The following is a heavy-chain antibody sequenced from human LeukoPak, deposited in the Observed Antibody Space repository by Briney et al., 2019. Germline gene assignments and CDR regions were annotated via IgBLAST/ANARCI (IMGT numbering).Heavy chain of an antibody. CDR2: ISSSSTAI. CDR3: ARDSLYDSSPYGMDV. J-gene: IGHJ6*02. D-gene: IGHD3-22*01. CDR1: GFTFSYYS. V-gene: IGHV3-48*02. Sequence: GGSLRLSCAASGFTFSYYSMNWVRQAPGQGLEWVSYISSSSTAIYHADSVKGRFTISRDNAKNSLYLQMNSLRDEDTAVYYCARDSLYDSSPYGMDVWGQGTTVTVSS.